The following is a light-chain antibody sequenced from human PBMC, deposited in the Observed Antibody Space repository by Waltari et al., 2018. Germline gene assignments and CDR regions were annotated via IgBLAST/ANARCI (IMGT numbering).Light chain of an antibody. J-gene: IGKJ2*01. CDR1: QSLLYNSNNKNY. CDR3: QQYYTAPYT. V-gene: IGKV4-1*01. CDR2: WAS. Sequence: DIVMTQSPDSLAVSLGEKATINCKSNQSLLYNSNNKNYVAWYQQKPGQPLKLFFYWASSRESGVPDRVSGSGSGTDFTLTIGSLQAEDVAVYYCQQYYTAPYTFGQGTKLEIK.